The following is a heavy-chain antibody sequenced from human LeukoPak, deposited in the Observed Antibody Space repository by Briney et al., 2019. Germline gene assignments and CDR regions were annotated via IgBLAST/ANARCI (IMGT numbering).Heavy chain of an antibody. CDR1: GLTLRSDD. V-gene: IGHV3-53*01. CDR2: LDSDGSP. Sequence: GGSLRLSCAAFGLTLRSDDWNWVRQAPGKGLEWVGILDSDGSPTYAASVKGRFTISRDNSKNTFDLQMNSLRAEDTAVYYCARAAAAGAYSHDGMDVWGQGTTVTVSS. CDR3: ARAAAAGAYSHDGMDV. J-gene: IGHJ6*02. D-gene: IGHD6-13*01.